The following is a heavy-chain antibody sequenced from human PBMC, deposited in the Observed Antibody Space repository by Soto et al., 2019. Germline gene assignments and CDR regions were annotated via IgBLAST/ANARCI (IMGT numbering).Heavy chain of an antibody. CDR3: AKEAGATTYYYAMDV. Sequence: GGSLRLSCAVSGFTSSNYAMSWVRQAPGKGLEWVSAISVSGGSTNYADSVKGRFTISRDNSKNTLSLQVNSLRAEDTAIYYCAKEAGATTYYYAMDVWGQGTTVTVSS. D-gene: IGHD1-26*01. CDR1: GFTSSNYA. V-gene: IGHV3-23*01. CDR2: ISVSGGST. J-gene: IGHJ6*02.